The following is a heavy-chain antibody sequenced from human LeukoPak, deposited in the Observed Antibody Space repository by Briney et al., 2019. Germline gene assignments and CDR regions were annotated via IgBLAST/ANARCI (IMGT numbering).Heavy chain of an antibody. Sequence: ASVKVSCKASGYTFTGYYVHWVRQAPGQGLEWMGWINPNSGGTNYAQKFQGRVTMTRDTSISTAYMELSRLRSDDTAVYYCAREVFDLWLDTNWFDPWGQGTLVTVSS. V-gene: IGHV1-2*02. D-gene: IGHD6-19*01. CDR2: INPNSGGT. J-gene: IGHJ5*02. CDR3: AREVFDLWLDTNWFDP. CDR1: GYTFTGYY.